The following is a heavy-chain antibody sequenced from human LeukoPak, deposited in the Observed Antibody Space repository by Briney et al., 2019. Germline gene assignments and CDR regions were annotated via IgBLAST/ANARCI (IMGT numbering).Heavy chain of an antibody. CDR1: GYTFTSYA. J-gene: IGHJ1*01. CDR3: ARARYYYGSGNPRGEYFQH. Sequence: ASVTVSCKASGYTFTSYAMNWVRQAPGQGLEWMGWINTNTGNPTYAQGFTGRFVFSLDTSVSTAYLQISSLKAEDTAVYYCARARYYYGSGNPRGEYFQHWGQGTLVTVSS. V-gene: IGHV7-4-1*02. CDR2: INTNTGNP. D-gene: IGHD3-10*01.